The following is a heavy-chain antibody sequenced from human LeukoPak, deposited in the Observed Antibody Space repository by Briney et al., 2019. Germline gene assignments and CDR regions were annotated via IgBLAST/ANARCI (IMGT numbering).Heavy chain of an antibody. V-gene: IGHV4-39*07. CDR3: ARGLIKGIAVAGTG. Sequence: PSETLSLTCTVSSDFFSSVTDYWAWIRQPPGKGLEWIASGDYSGGTYYNPSLESRVAISADMSKNQISLKLSSVTAADTAVYYCARGLIKGIAVAGTGWGQGTLVTVSS. CDR1: SDFFSSVTDY. J-gene: IGHJ4*02. D-gene: IGHD6-19*01. CDR2: GDYSGGT.